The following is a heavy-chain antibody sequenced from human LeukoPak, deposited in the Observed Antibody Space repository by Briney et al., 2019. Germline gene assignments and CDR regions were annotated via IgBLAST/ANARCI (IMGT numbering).Heavy chain of an antibody. J-gene: IGHJ4*02. D-gene: IGHD1-1*01. V-gene: IGHV3-7*01. CDR1: GFTFSDYW. CDR2: INQDGSVK. CDR3: AKDKSWNVCDY. Sequence: GDSLRLSCAASGFTFSDYWIIWFRQAPGKGLEWVGHINQDGSVKDYVDSVKGRFTISRDNANKFSFLQMNSLRAEDTAVYYCAKDKSWNVCDYWGRGTLVTVSS.